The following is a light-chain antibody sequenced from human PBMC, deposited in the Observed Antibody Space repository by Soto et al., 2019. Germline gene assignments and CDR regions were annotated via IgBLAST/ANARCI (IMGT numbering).Light chain of an antibody. CDR2: EAS. Sequence: LTQPPSVSGSPGQSVTISCTGTSTDFVSYNRVSWYQQPPGTAPKLIIYEASNRPSGVPDRFSGSKSGNTASLTISGLQAADEADYYCTLYTSENTYVFGTGTKVTVL. CDR1: STDFVSYNR. V-gene: IGLV2-18*01. J-gene: IGLJ1*01. CDR3: TLYTSENTYV.